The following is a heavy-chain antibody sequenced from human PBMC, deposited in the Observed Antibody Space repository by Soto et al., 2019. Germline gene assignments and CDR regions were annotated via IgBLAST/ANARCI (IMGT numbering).Heavy chain of an antibody. D-gene: IGHD6-13*01. CDR1: GFTFSSYW. J-gene: IGHJ4*02. Sequence: GGSLRLSCAASGFTFSSYWMSWVRQAPGKGLEWVANIKQDGSQKYYVDSVKGRFTISRDNAKYSLYLQMNSLRAEDTAVYYCARWSWYPVLRAFDYWGQGTLVTVSS. V-gene: IGHV3-7*05. CDR2: IKQDGSQK. CDR3: ARWSWYPVLRAFDY.